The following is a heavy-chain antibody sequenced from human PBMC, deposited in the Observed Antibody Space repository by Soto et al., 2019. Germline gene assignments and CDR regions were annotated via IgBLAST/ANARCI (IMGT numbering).Heavy chain of an antibody. Sequence: SETLSLTCAVYGGSFSGYYWSWIRQPPGKGLEWIGEINHSGSTNYNPSLKSRVTISVDTSKNQFSLKLSSVTAADTAVYYCARLSPGRYDFSYGMDVWGQGTTVTVSS. V-gene: IGHV4-34*01. CDR3: ARLSPGRYDFSYGMDV. J-gene: IGHJ6*02. CDR1: GGSFSGYY. CDR2: INHSGST. D-gene: IGHD3-3*01.